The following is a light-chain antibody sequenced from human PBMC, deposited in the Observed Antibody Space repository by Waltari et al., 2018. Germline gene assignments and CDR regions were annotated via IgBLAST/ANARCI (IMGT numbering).Light chain of an antibody. Sequence: SSELTQDPAVSVALGQTVRITCQGDSLRSYYATWYQQKAGQAPILVIYGQNNRPSGIPERFFGSYSGRTASFTITGAQAEDEADYYCSSRYSGAHRHVFGTGTKVTVL. CDR2: GQN. CDR3: SSRYSGAHRHV. J-gene: IGLJ1*01. V-gene: IGLV3-19*01. CDR1: SLRSYY.